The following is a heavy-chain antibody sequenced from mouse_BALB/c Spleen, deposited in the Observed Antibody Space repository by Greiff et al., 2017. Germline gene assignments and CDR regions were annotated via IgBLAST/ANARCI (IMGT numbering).Heavy chain of an antibody. CDR3: ARVITETWFAY. D-gene: IGHD2-4*01. CDR2: INPYNDGT. Sequence: HVKQSGPELVKPGASVKMSCKASGYTFTSYVMHWVKQKPGQGLEWIGYINPYNDGTKYNEKFKGKATLTSDKSSSTAYMELSSLTSEDSAVYYCARVITETWFAYWGQGTLVTVSA. CDR1: GYTFTSYV. J-gene: IGHJ3*01. V-gene: IGHV1-14*01.